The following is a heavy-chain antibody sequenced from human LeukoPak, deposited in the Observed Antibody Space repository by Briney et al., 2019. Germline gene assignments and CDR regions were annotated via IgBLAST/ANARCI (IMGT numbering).Heavy chain of an antibody. CDR1: GGSISSYY. Sequence: SETLSLTCTVSGGSISSYYWSWIRQPPGKGLEWIGYIYYSGSTNYNPSLKSRVTISVDTSKNQFSLKLSSVTAADAAVYYCARVSYDSSGYSFDYWGQGTLVTVSS. J-gene: IGHJ4*02. CDR2: IYYSGST. CDR3: ARVSYDSSGYSFDY. V-gene: IGHV4-59*01. D-gene: IGHD3-22*01.